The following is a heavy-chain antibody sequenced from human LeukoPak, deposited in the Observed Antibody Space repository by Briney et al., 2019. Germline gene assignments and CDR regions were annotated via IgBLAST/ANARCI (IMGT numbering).Heavy chain of an antibody. CDR3: ARDGYYYGSGSYYNPFGY. J-gene: IGHJ4*02. CDR1: GGSISSYY. Sequence: PSETLSLPCTVSGGSISSYYWSWIRQPAGKGLEWIGRIYTSGSTNYNPSLKSRVTMSVDTSKNQFSLKLSSVTAADTAVYYCARDGYYYGSGSYYNPFGYWGQGTLVTVSS. V-gene: IGHV4-4*07. CDR2: IYTSGST. D-gene: IGHD3-10*01.